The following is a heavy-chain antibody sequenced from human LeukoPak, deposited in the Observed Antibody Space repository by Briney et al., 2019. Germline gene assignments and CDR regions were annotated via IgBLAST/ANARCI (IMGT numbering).Heavy chain of an antibody. D-gene: IGHD1-14*01. J-gene: IGHJ4*02. Sequence: GGSLRLSCAASGFTFCTYAMSWVRQAPGKGLEWVSLISDSGGRTYYADSVKGRFTISRDNSKNTVFLQMNSLRAEDTAVYYCAKDRKYFDYWGQGTLVTVSS. V-gene: IGHV3-23*01. CDR2: ISDSGGRT. CDR3: AKDRKYFDY. CDR1: GFTFCTYA.